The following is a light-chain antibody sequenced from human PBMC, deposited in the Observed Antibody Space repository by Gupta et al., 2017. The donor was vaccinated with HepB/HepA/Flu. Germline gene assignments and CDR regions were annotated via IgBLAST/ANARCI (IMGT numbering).Light chain of an antibody. CDR3: QQYYSTPQT. V-gene: IGKV4-1*01. Sequence: DIVMTQSPDSLAVSLAERATINCKSSQSVLYSSNNKNYLAWYQQKPGQPPKLLIYWASTRESGVPDRFSGSGSGTDFTLTISSLQAEDVAVYYCQQYYSTPQTFGGGTKVEIK. CDR2: WAS. CDR1: QSVLYSSNNKNY. J-gene: IGKJ4*01.